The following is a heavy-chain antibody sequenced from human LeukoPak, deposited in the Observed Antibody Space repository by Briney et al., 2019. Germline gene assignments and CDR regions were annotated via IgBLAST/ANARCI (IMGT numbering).Heavy chain of an antibody. CDR3: ARARSALTRFDY. CDR2: INHSGST. V-gene: IGHV4-34*01. J-gene: IGHJ4*02. D-gene: IGHD1-14*01. CDR1: GGSFSGYY. Sequence: PSETLSLTCAVYGGSFSGYYWSWIRQPPGKGREWIGEINHSGSTNYNPSLKSRVTISVDTSKNQFSLKLSSVTAADTAVYYCARARSALTRFDYWGQGTLVTVSS.